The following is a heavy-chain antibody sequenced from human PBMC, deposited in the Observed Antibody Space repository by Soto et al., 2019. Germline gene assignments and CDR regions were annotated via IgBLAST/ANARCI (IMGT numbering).Heavy chain of an antibody. V-gene: IGHV3-30*18. CDR3: AKGGYYDSSGYLRYGMDV. D-gene: IGHD3-22*01. CDR2: ISYDGSNK. Sequence: SLRLSCAASGFTFSSYGMHWVRQAPGKGLEWVAVISYDGSNKYYADSVKGRFTISRDNSKNTLYLQMNSLRAEDTAVYYCAKGGYYDSSGYLRYGMDVWGQGTTVTVSS. CDR1: GFTFSSYG. J-gene: IGHJ6*02.